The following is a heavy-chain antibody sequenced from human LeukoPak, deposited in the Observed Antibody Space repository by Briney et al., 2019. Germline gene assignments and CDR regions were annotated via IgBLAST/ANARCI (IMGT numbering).Heavy chain of an antibody. D-gene: IGHD6-13*01. J-gene: IGHJ4*02. Sequence: PGGSLRLSCVVSGFTFSSYDMHWVRQAPGKGLEWVAVISYDGSNKYYADSVKGRFTISRGNSKNTLYLQMNSLRAEDTAVYYCAKDAAAGTSYFDYWGQGTLVTVSS. CDR3: AKDAAAGTSYFDY. V-gene: IGHV3-30*18. CDR2: ISYDGSNK. CDR1: GFTFSSYD.